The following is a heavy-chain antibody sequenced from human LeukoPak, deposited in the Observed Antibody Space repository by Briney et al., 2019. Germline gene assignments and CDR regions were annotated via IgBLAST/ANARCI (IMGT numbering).Heavy chain of an antibody. V-gene: IGHV4-59*11. CDR1: GGSISSHY. D-gene: IGHD3-22*01. J-gene: IGHJ3*02. CDR3: ARGGTMIQSKKGDAFDI. Sequence: ASETLSLTCTVSGGSISSHYWSWIRQPPGKGLEWIGYIYYSGSTNSNPSLKSRVTISLDTSKNQFSLNLSSVTAADTAVYYCARGGTMIQSKKGDAFDIWGQGTMVTVSS. CDR2: IYYSGST.